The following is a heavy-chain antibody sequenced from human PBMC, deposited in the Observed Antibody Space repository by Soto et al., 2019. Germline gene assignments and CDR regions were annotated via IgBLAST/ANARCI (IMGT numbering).Heavy chain of an antibody. D-gene: IGHD2-15*01. Sequence: SETLSLTCSVSGGSISSSSYYWGWIRQPPGKGLEWIGNIFYSGNTYYNPSLESRATISVDTSRNQFSLKLNSVTAADTAVYYCARRNCVAYCSGGRPGGWFAPWGQGTLVTVSS. CDR1: GGSISSSSYY. CDR2: IFYSGNT. CDR3: ARRNCVAYCSGGRPGGWFAP. J-gene: IGHJ5*02. V-gene: IGHV4-39*01.